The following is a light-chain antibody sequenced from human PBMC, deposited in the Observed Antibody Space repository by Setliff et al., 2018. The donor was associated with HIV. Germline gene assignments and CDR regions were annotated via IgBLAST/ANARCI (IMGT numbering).Light chain of an antibody. J-gene: IGLJ1*01. CDR1: SSDVGNYNL. Sequence: SVLTQPASVSGSPGQSITFSCTGTSSDVGNYNLVSWYQHHTGKAPILMLYEVTKRHSGISDRFSGSKSGDTASLTISGLQAEDEADYYCCSYAGSRTFYVFGTGTKVTVL. V-gene: IGLV2-23*02. CDR3: CSYAGSRTFYV. CDR2: EVT.